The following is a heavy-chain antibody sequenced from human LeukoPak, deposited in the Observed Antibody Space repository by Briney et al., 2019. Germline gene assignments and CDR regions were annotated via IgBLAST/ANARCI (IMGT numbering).Heavy chain of an antibody. V-gene: IGHV3-21*01. CDR2: ISSSGSYI. CDR3: AKTARLFDY. J-gene: IGHJ4*02. D-gene: IGHD6-6*01. CDR1: GFSFSSYT. Sequence: GGSLRLSCAASGFSFSSYTMNWVRQSPGKGLECVSSISSSGSYIYYADSVKGRFTISRDNAKNSLYLQMNSLRAEDTAVYYCAKTARLFDYWGQGTQVTVSS.